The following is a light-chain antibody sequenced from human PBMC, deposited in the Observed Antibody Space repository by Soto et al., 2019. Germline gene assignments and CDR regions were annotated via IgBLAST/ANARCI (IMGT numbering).Light chain of an antibody. CDR2: DNI. CDR3: QSYDSSLSGYVV. J-gene: IGLJ2*01. CDR1: RSNIGAGYD. Sequence: QSVLTQPPSVSGAPGQRVTISCTGSRSNIGAGYDVHWYQQLPGTAPKLLIYDNINRPSGVPDRFSGSKSGSSASLAITGLQAEDEADYYCQSYDSSLSGYVVFGGGTKLTVL. V-gene: IGLV1-40*01.